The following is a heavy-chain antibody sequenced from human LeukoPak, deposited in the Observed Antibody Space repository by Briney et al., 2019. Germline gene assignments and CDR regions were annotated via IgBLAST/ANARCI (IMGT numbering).Heavy chain of an antibody. CDR3: AIAPALLLWFGELLG. CDR2: INPNSGGT. J-gene: IGHJ4*02. CDR1: GYTFTGYY. D-gene: IGHD3-10*01. Sequence: GASVKVSCKASGYTFTGYYMHWVRQAPGQGLEWMGWINPNSGGTNYAQKFQGRVTMTRDTSISTAYMELSRLRSDDTTVYYCAIAPALLLWFGELLGWGQGTLVTVSS. V-gene: IGHV1-2*02.